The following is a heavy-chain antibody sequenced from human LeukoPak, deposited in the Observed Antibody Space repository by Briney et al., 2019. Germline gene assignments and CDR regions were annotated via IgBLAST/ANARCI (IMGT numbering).Heavy chain of an antibody. J-gene: IGHJ3*02. Sequence: PGGSLRLSCAASGFTFSSYAMSWARQAPGKGLEWVSAISGSGGSTYYADSVKGRFTISRDNSKNTLYLQMNSLRAEDTAVYYCARAGTYDSSGFDAPDIWGQGTMVTVSS. D-gene: IGHD3-22*01. V-gene: IGHV3-23*01. CDR2: ISGSGGST. CDR1: GFTFSSYA. CDR3: ARAGTYDSSGFDAPDI.